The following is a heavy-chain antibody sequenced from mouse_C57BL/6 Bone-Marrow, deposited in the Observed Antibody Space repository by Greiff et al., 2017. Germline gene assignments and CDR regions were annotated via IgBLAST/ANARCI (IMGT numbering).Heavy chain of an antibody. Sequence: EVQLQQSGPVLVKPGASVKMSCKASGYTFTDYYMNWVKQSHGKSLEWIGVINPYNGGTSYNQKFKGKATLTVDKSSSTAYMELNSLTSEDSAVYYCARSHDSNYGAWFAYWGQGTLVTVSA. V-gene: IGHV1-19*01. CDR1: GYTFTDYY. CDR2: INPYNGGT. D-gene: IGHD2-5*01. CDR3: ARSHDSNYGAWFAY. J-gene: IGHJ3*01.